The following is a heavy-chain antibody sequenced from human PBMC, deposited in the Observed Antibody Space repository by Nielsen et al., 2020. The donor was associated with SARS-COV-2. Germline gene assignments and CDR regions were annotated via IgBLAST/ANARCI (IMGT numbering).Heavy chain of an antibody. Sequence: GGSLRLSCAASGFTFSSYGMHWVRQAPGKGLEWVAVIWYDGSNKYYADSVKGRFTISRDNSKNTLYLQMNSLRAEDTAVYYCARGWLTPRLEVTHGVFDYWGQGTLVTVSS. V-gene: IGHV3-33*01. D-gene: IGHD2-21*02. CDR3: ARGWLTPRLEVTHGVFDY. CDR2: IWYDGSNK. CDR1: GFTFSSYG. J-gene: IGHJ4*02.